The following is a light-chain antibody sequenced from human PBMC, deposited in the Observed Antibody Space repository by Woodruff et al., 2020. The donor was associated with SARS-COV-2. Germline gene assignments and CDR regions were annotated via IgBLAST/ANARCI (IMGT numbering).Light chain of an antibody. J-gene: IGLJ3*02. CDR3: AAWDDSLSVWV. CDR2: RNN. Sequence: GSTSNIGSNYVYWYQQLPGTAPKLLIYRNNQRPSGVPDRFSGSKSGTSASLAISGLRSEDEADYYCAAWDDSLSVWVFGGG. CDR1: TSNIGSNY. V-gene: IGLV1-47*01.